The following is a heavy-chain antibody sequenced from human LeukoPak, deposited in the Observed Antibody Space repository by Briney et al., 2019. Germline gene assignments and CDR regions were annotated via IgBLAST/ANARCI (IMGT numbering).Heavy chain of an antibody. Sequence: GGSLRLSCAASGFTFSNYAMTWVRQAPGKGLEWVSAISGSGGGTYYADSVKGRFTISRDNSKNTLYLQMNSLRAEDTAVYYCARAREGRITKSGYDFDYWGQGTLVTVSS. V-gene: IGHV3-23*01. CDR3: ARAREGRITKSGYDFDY. D-gene: IGHD5-12*01. CDR1: GFTFSNYA. CDR2: ISGSGGGT. J-gene: IGHJ4*02.